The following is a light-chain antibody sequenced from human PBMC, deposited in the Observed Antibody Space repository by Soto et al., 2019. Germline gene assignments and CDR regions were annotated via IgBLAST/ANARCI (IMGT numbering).Light chain of an antibody. CDR1: QSINIW. J-gene: IGKJ1*01. Sequence: DIQMTQFPYTLSASVGDRVTFTCRASQSINIWLGWYQQKPGKAPKVLIYKASTLESGVPSRFSGSGSGTEFTLPISSLQPDDFATYYCQQYVFSPGTFGQGTKVEVK. V-gene: IGKV1-5*03. CDR3: QQYVFSPGT. CDR2: KAS.